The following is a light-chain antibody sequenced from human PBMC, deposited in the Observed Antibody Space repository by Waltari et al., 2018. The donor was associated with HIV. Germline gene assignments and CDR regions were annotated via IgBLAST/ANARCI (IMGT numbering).Light chain of an antibody. CDR3: QQYKSWPLT. V-gene: IGKV3-15*01. CDR2: GAS. CDR1: QSVTSN. Sequence: EIIMTQSPATLSVPPGERATLSCRASQSVTSNLAWYQQNPGQAPRLLIYGASTRATGVAARFSGSGSGTDFTLTISSLQSEDFALYYCQQYKSWPLTFGGGTKVEI. J-gene: IGKJ4*01.